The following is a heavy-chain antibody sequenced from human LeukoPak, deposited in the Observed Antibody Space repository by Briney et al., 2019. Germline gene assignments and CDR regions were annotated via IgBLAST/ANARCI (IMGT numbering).Heavy chain of an antibody. V-gene: IGHV1-69*13. CDR2: IIPIFGTA. CDR3: ARVLVDMVRGVRYMDV. Sequence: SVKVSCKASGGTFSSYAISWVRQAPGQGLEWMGGIIPIFGTANYAQKFQGRVTIIADESTSTAYMELSSLRSEDTAVYYCARVLVDMVRGVRYMDVWGKGTTVTISS. CDR1: GGTFSSYA. D-gene: IGHD3-10*01. J-gene: IGHJ6*03.